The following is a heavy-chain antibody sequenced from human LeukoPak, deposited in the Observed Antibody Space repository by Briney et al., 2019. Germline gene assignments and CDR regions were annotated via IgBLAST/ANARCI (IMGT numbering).Heavy chain of an antibody. D-gene: IGHD1-26*01. CDR2: ISSSSSYI. CDR1: GFTFSSYS. V-gene: IGHV3-21*01. CDR3: ARDAEWELRDY. J-gene: IGHJ4*02. Sequence: GGSLRLSCAASGFTFSSYSMNWVRQAPGKGLEWVSSISSSSSYIYYADSVKGRFTISRDSAKNSLYLQMNSLRAEDTAVYYCARDAEWELRDYWGQGTLVTVSS.